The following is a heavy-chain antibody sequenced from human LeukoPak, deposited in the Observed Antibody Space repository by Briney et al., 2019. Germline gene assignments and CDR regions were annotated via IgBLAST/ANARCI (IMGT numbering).Heavy chain of an antibody. CDR1: GSTFSSYG. CDR2: ISGSGGTT. D-gene: IGHD3-10*01. CDR3: ASGSYGSGFYYFYYMDV. J-gene: IGHJ6*03. Sequence: PGGSLRLSCAASGSTFSSYGMNWVRQAPGKGLEWVSGISGSGGTTYYADSVKGRFTISRDNAKNSVSLQMNSLRAEDTAVYYCASGSYGSGFYYFYYMDVWGKGTTVTVSS. V-gene: IGHV3-23*01.